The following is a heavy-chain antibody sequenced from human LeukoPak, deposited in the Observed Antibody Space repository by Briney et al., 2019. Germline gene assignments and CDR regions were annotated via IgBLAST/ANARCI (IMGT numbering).Heavy chain of an antibody. CDR1: ALSLTSNA. D-gene: IGHD3-22*01. V-gene: IGHV3-23*01. CDR2: ISGSGDST. CDR3: ANDLGSGYYKPLDY. Sequence: GGSLRLSCAASALSLTSNAITWVRQGPGKGLEWVSGISGSGDSTNYADSVKGRFTISRDISKNTLYLQMNSLRAEDTAVYYCANDLGSGYYKPLDYWGQGTLVTVSS. J-gene: IGHJ4*02.